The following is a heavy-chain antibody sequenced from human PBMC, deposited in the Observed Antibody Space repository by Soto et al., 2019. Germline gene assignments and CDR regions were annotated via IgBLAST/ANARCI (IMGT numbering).Heavy chain of an antibody. CDR3: ARDLSTIFGVVISRHNWLDP. D-gene: IGHD3-3*01. CDR1: GYTFTSYG. J-gene: IGHJ5*02. Sequence: ASVKVSCKASGYTFTSYGIGWVRQAPGQGLEWMGWISAYNGNTNYAQKLQGRVTMTTDTSTSTAYMELRSLRSDDTAVYYCARDLSTIFGVVISRHNWLDPWGQGTLVTVSS. V-gene: IGHV1-18*01. CDR2: ISAYNGNT.